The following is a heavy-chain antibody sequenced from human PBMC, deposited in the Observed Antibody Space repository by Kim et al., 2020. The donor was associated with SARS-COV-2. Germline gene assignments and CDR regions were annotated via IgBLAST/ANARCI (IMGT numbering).Heavy chain of an antibody. V-gene: IGHV3-23*01. CDR1: GFTFSSYA. CDR2: ISGSGGST. Sequence: GGSLRLSCAASGFTFSSYAMSWVRQAPGKGLEWVSAISGSGGSTYYADSVKGRFTISRDNSKNTLYLKMNSLRAEDTAVYYCAKILGDTAMDTKNYYYYYGMDVWGQGTTVTVSS. CDR3: AKILGDTAMDTKNYYYYYGMDV. D-gene: IGHD5-18*01. J-gene: IGHJ6*02.